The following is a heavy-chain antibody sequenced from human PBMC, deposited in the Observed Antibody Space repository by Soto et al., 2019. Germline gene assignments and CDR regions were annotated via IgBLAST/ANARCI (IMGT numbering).Heavy chain of an antibody. Sequence: SETLSLTCTVSGGSISSYYWSWIRQPPGKGLEWIGYIYYSGSTNYNPSLKSRVTISVDTSKNQFSLKLSSVTAADTAVYYCARILGYCSGGRCYVSRLVDYWGQGTLVTVSS. J-gene: IGHJ4*02. V-gene: IGHV4-59*01. CDR1: GGSISSYY. CDR2: IYYSGST. D-gene: IGHD2-15*01. CDR3: ARILGYCSGGRCYVSRLVDY.